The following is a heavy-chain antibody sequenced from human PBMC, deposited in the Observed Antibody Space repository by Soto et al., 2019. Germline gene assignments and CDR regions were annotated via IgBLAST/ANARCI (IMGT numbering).Heavy chain of an antibody. CDR3: ATIGLKYDFWSGYFDD. V-gene: IGHV1-69*02. CDR1: GGTFSSYT. CDR2: IIPILGIA. J-gene: IGHJ4*02. D-gene: IGHD3-3*01. Sequence: SVKVSCKASGGTFSSYTISWVRQAPGQGLEWMGRIIPILGIANYAQKFQGRVTITADKSTDTAYMELSSLRSEDTAVYYCATIGLKYDFWSGYFDDRGQRTPVTVSS.